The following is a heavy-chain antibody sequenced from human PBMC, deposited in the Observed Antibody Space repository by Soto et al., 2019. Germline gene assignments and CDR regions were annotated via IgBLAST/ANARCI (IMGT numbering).Heavy chain of an antibody. V-gene: IGHV4-61*08. J-gene: IGHJ4*02. CDR3: ARIHDYSNYRYWYYFDY. CDR2: IYYTGTT. Sequence: SETLSLTCTVSGGSGGSISGYYWSWIRQPPGKGLEWIGYIYYTGTTNYNPSLKSRVTISVDTSKNQFSLKLSSVTAADTAVYYCARIHDYSNYRYWYYFDYWGQGTLVTVS. D-gene: IGHD4-4*01. CDR1: GGSGGSISGYY.